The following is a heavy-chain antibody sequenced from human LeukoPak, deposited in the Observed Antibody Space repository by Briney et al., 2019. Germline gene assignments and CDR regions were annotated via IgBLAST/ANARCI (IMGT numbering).Heavy chain of an antibody. CDR3: ARDLSGVTGYTYGRGIDY. V-gene: IGHV3-30*03. J-gene: IGHJ4*02. CDR1: GFTFSSYG. D-gene: IGHD5-18*01. CDR2: ISYDGSNK. Sequence: GGSLRLSCAASGFTFSSYGMHWVRQASGKGLEWVAVISYDGSNKYYADSVKGRFTISRDNSKNTLYLQMNSLRVEDTAVYYCARDLSGVTGYTYGRGIDYWGQGTLVTVSS.